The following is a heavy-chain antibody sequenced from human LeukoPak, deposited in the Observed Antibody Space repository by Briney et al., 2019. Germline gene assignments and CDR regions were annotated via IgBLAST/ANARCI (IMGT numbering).Heavy chain of an antibody. CDR3: ARQQYSSPEY. D-gene: IGHD6-6*01. J-gene: IGHJ4*02. V-gene: IGHV3-74*01. CDR1: GFSFISYW. Sequence: GGSLRLSCGASGFSFISYWMHWVRQTPEKRLVWVSYIDPYGGDTNYADSVKGRFTISRDNDKNTLYLQMNRLRAEDTAVYYCARQQYSSPEYWGQGTLVTVSS. CDR2: IDPYGGDT.